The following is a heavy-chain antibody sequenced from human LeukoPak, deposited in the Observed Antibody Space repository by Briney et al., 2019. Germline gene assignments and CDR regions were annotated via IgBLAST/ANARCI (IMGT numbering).Heavy chain of an antibody. CDR3: AKASTTVTIEYYFDD. J-gene: IGHJ4*02. CDR1: GFTFSSYA. V-gene: IGHV3-23*01. CDR2: ISGSGGST. D-gene: IGHD4-17*01. Sequence: GGSLRLSCAASGFTFSSYAMSWVRQAPRPGLERVSAISGSGGSTYYADSVKGRFTISRDNSKNTLYLQMNSLRAEDTAVYYCAKASTTVTIEYYFDDWGQGTLVTVSS.